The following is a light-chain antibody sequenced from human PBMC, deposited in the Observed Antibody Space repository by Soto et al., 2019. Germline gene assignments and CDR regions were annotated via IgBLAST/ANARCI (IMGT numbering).Light chain of an antibody. CDR3: SSYTSSSTRV. J-gene: IGLJ1*01. V-gene: IGLV2-14*03. CDR2: EVS. CDR1: SGDVGAYDY. Sequence: QSALTQPASVSGSPGQSITISCTGTSGDVGAYDYVSWYQQHPDKAPKLMIYEVSNRPSGVSNRFSGSKSVNTATLTISGLQAEDEADYYSSSYTSSSTRVFGTGTKVTVL.